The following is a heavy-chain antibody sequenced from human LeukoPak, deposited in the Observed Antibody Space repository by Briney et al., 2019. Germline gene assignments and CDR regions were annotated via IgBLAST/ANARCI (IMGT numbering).Heavy chain of an antibody. D-gene: IGHD5-24*01. V-gene: IGHV3-23*01. J-gene: IGHJ4*02. CDR1: GFTFSDSA. Sequence: GGSLRLSCEASGFTFSDSAMCWVRQASGRGLEWVSLISASGGNSYYADSVKGRFTVSRDSSKNTLHLQMNSLRDEDTAVYYCARRDGYNLDYWGQGTLVTVSS. CDR3: ARRDGYNLDY. CDR2: ISASGGNS.